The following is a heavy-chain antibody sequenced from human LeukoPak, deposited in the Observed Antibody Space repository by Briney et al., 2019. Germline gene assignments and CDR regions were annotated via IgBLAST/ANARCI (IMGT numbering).Heavy chain of an antibody. V-gene: IGHV4-39*07. CDR3: ARDSHGYCSGGSCYSGGWFDP. Sequence: PSETLSLTCTVSGGSIGSSSYYWGWIRQPPGTGLEWIGTIYYTGNTYYNPSLKSRVTISVDTSKNQFSLKLSSVTPTDTAVYYCARDSHGYCSGGSCYSGGWFDPWGQGTLVTVSS. J-gene: IGHJ5*02. D-gene: IGHD2-15*01. CDR2: IYYTGNT. CDR1: GGSIGSSSYY.